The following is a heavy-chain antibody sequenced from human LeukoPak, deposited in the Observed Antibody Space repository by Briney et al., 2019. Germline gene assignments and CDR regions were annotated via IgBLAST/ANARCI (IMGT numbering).Heavy chain of an antibody. V-gene: IGHV3-23*01. CDR2: ISASGGTS. CDR3: AKGPSYCGGYYYHHNY. CDR1: GFTFSSFA. Sequence: PGGSLRLSCAASGFTFSSFAMSWVRQAPGKGLEWVSAISASGGTSDNADSVKGRLTISRDNPKNTLYLQMNSLRAEDTAVYYCAKGPSYCGGYYYHHNYWGQGTLVTVSS. D-gene: IGHD2-21*01. J-gene: IGHJ4*02.